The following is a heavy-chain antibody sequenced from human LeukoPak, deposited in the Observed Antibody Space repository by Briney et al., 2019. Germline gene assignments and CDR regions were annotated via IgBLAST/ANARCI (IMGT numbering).Heavy chain of an antibody. D-gene: IGHD2-15*01. J-gene: IGHJ4*02. Sequence: GGSLRLSCPASGFTFRSYAMSWVRQAPGKRLEWVSAISSSSSYIYYADSVKGRFTISRDNAKNSLYLQMNSLRAEDTAVYYCARGGLAAFDYWGQGTLVTVSS. V-gene: IGHV3-21*01. CDR2: ISSSSSYI. CDR3: ARGGLAAFDY. CDR1: GFTFRSYA.